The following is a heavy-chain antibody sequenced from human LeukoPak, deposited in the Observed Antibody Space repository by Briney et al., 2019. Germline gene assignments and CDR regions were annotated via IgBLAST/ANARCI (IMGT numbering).Heavy chain of an antibody. CDR3: ARLPKEIPTYYDYVWGSYRYPFDC. CDR1: GGSISSSSYY. V-gene: IGHV4-39*01. Sequence: KPSETLSLTCTVSGGSISSSSYYWGWIRQPPGKGLEWIGSIYYSGSTYYNPSLKSRVTISVDTSKNQFSLKLSSVTAADTAVYYCARLPKEIPTYYDYVWGSYRYPFDCWGQGTLVTVSS. CDR2: IYYSGST. D-gene: IGHD3-16*02. J-gene: IGHJ4*02.